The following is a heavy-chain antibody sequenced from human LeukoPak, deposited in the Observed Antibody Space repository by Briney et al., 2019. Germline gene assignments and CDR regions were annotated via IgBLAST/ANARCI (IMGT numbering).Heavy chain of an antibody. Sequence: ASVKVSCKASGYTFTDYYIHWVRQAPGQGLEWMGWINPNSGGTNYAQKFQGRVSMTRDTSISTAYTELSRLRSDDTAVYYCARGEDYEYFQQWGQGTLVTVSS. J-gene: IGHJ1*01. D-gene: IGHD4-11*01. V-gene: IGHV1-2*02. CDR1: GYTFTDYY. CDR3: ARGEDYEYFQQ. CDR2: INPNSGGT.